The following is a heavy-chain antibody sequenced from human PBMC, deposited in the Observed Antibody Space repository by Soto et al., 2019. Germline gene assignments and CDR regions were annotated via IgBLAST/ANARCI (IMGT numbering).Heavy chain of an antibody. V-gene: IGHV3-30-3*01. Sequence: QVQLVESGGGVVQPGRSLRLSCAASGFTFSRYPMYWVRQAPGKGLEWVAVITYDGNNKYYADSVKGRFTISRDNAKNTLSVLMNNHMPADTAAYYYAEGGGGYYFDYWGHETMVVVAS. CDR2: ITYDGNNK. J-gene: IGHJ4*01. D-gene: IGHD3-16*01. CDR3: AEGGGGYYFDY. CDR1: GFTFSRYP.